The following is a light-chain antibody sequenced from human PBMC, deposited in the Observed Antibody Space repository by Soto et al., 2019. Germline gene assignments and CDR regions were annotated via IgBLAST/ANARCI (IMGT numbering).Light chain of an antibody. CDR3: QHYDNSAALT. J-gene: IGKJ4*01. CDR1: QTVSSSC. Sequence: EIVLTQSPGTLSLSPGESATLFCRASQTVSSSCLAWYQQKPGQAPRLLIYGVSSRATGIPDRFSGSGSGTDFTFTISRLQPEDFAVYYCQHYDNSAALTFGGGTNVEIK. V-gene: IGKV3-20*01. CDR2: GVS.